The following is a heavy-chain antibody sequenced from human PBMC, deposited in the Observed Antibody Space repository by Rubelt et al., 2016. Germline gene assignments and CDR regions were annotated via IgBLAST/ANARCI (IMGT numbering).Heavy chain of an antibody. Sequence: QVQLVQSGAEVKKPGSSVKVSCKASGGTFSSYAISWVRQAPGQGLEWMGGIIPIFGTANYAQKFQGRVTITADESTSTAYMERSSLRSEDTAVEYCARGGAAAADDNDACDIWGQGTMVTVAS. CDR3: ARGGAAAADDNDACDI. J-gene: IGHJ3*02. D-gene: IGHD6-13*01. CDR2: IIPIFGTA. V-gene: IGHV1-69*01. CDR1: GGTFSSYA.